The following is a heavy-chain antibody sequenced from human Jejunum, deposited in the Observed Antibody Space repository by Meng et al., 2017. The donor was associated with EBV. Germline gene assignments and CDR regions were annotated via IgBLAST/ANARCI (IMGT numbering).Heavy chain of an antibody. CDR1: GFDFTNAW. J-gene: IGHJ3*02. V-gene: IGHV3-15*02. Sequence: VELGEAGGALVKPGGSLSLSCAGSGFDFTNAWMTWVRQAPGKGLEWVGRIKSKTAGGTIDYAAPVKGRFTISRDDSKKMVYLQMNSLRTEDTALYYCLGAFDIWGQGTMVTVSS. CDR3: LGAFDI. CDR2: IKSKTAGGTI.